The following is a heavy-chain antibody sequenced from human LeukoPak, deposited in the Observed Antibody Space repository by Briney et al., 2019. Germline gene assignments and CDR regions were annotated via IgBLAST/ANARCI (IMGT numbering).Heavy chain of an antibody. Sequence: PSETLSLTCAVSGGSISSGGYSWSWIRQPPGKGLEWIGYIYHSGSTYYNPSLKSRVTISVDRSKNQLSLKLSSVTAADTAVYYCARDYPEAFDIWGQGTMVTVSS. CDR3: ARDYPEAFDI. J-gene: IGHJ3*02. V-gene: IGHV4-30-2*01. CDR2: IYHSGST. CDR1: GGSISSGGYS.